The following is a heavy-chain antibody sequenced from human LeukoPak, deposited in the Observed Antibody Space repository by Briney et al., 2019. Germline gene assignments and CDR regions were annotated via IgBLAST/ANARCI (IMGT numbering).Heavy chain of an antibody. CDR1: GFSVSSNY. J-gene: IGHJ4*02. CDR3: ARDVTALDS. V-gene: IGHV3-53*01. D-gene: IGHD2-2*01. CDR2: IYSGGTT. Sequence: GGSLRLSCAASGFSVSSNYMSWVRQAPGKGLEWVSVIYSGGTTSYADSVKGRFTISRDNSKNTLYLQMNSLRADDTAVYYCARDVTALDSWGQGTLVTVSS.